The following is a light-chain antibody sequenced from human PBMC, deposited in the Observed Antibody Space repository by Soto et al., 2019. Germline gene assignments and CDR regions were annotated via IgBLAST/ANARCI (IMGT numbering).Light chain of an antibody. CDR2: GAS. CDR3: QQTFSPSVT. CDR1: QAILTY. V-gene: IGKV1-39*01. Sequence: SELTHSPSALAAAVGDTVTSTCRASQAILTYLNWFQRKAGNAPEVLIYGASSLRSGVPSRFTGSGSATDFTLTITSLQPEDAGTYFCQQTFSPSVTFGGGTKVDIK. J-gene: IGKJ4*01.